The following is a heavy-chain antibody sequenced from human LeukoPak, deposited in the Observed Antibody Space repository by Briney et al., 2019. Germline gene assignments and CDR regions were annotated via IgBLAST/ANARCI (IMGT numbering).Heavy chain of an antibody. Sequence: ASVKVSCKASGYTFTSYGISWVRQAPGQGLEWMGWISAYNGNTNYAQKLQGRVTMTTDTSTSTAYMELRSLRSDDTAVYYCARVAGGSYYSANCFDYWGQGTLVTVSS. D-gene: IGHD1-26*01. CDR3: ARVAGGSYYSANCFDY. J-gene: IGHJ4*02. V-gene: IGHV1-18*01. CDR2: ISAYNGNT. CDR1: GYTFTSYG.